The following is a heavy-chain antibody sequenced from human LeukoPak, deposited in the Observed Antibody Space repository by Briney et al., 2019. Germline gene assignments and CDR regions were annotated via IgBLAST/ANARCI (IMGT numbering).Heavy chain of an antibody. Sequence: GGSLRLSCAASGFTFDVYAMHWVWQAPGEGLEWVSAISGSGGSTYYTDSVKGRFTLSRDNSKNSLYLKMNSLRGEETAVYYYANKGEKQDYWGQGTLVTVSS. J-gene: IGHJ4*02. CDR3: ANKGEKQDY. D-gene: IGHD3-16*01. CDR1: GFTFDVYA. V-gene: IGHV3-23*01. CDR2: ISGSGGST.